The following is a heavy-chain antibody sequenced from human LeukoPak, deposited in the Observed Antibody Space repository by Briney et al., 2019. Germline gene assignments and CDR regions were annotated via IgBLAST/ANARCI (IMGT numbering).Heavy chain of an antibody. CDR3: ARGLPPYCSSTRCYGPNNWFDP. Sequence: GASVKVSCKASGYTFTGYYMHWVRQAPGQGLEWMGWINPNSGGTNYAQKFQGRVTMTRDTSISTAYMELSRLRSDDTAVYYCARGLPPYCSSTRCYGPNNWFDPWGQGTLVTVSS. CDR1: GYTFTGYY. J-gene: IGHJ5*02. CDR2: INPNSGGT. V-gene: IGHV1-2*02. D-gene: IGHD2-2*01.